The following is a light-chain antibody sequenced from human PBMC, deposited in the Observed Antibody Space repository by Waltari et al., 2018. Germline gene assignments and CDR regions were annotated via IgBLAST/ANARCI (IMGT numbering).Light chain of an antibody. V-gene: IGLV2-23*02. J-gene: IGLJ3*02. Sequence: QSALTQPASVSGSPGQSITISCTGTSSDIGSYNFFSWYQHHPGKAPKLILYEVTKRRSGVSDRFSGSKSGNTASLTISGLQAEDDADYYCYSSAMSAFVVFGGGTKLTVL. CDR2: EVT. CDR3: YSSAMSAFVV. CDR1: SSDIGSYNF.